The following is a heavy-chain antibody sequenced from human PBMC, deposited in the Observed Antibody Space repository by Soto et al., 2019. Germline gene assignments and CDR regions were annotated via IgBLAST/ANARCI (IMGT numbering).Heavy chain of an antibody. Sequence: QLHLQESGSGLVKPSQTLSLTCGVSGASISLVGYSWSWIRQPPGKGLVWIGYISHRGNTYYNPSLRIRVTIAVDRSKNEFSLNLRSVTAADTAMYYCARYDSSGDFDYWGQGTLVTVSS. CDR2: ISHRGNT. J-gene: IGHJ4*02. V-gene: IGHV4-30-2*01. D-gene: IGHD3-22*01. CDR3: ARYDSSGDFDY. CDR1: GASISLVGYS.